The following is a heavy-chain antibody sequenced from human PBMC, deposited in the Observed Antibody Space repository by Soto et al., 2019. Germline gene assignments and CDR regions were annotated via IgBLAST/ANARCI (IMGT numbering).Heavy chain of an antibody. CDR3: AYSTGWYRHDV. Sequence: QVQLQESGPGLVKPSGTLSLTCAVSGDSISNSRWWTWVRQPPGKGLEWIGDIFHGGDPNHNPSLKSRVFISVDKSQTQFSLKVSSVTAAYTAVYYCAYSTGWYRHDVWGQGTLVTVSS. D-gene: IGHD6-19*01. CDR2: IFHGGDP. J-gene: IGHJ3*01. V-gene: IGHV4-4*02. CDR1: GDSISNSRW.